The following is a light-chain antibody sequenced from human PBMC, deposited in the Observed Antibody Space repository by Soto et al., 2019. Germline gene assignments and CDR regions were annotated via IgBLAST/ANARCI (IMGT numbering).Light chain of an antibody. V-gene: IGKV1-39*01. J-gene: IGKJ5*01. Sequence: IRMPQSPSSLSASTGDRVTITCRASQGISSYLNWYQQKPGKAPKLLIYAASSLQSGVPSRFSGSRSGTDFTLTISSLQPEDFATYYCQQSYSTPFVTFGQGTRLEIK. CDR3: QQSYSTPFVT. CDR2: AAS. CDR1: QGISSY.